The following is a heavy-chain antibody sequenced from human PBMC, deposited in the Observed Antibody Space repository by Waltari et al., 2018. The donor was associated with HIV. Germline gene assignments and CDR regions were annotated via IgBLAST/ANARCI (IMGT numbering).Heavy chain of an antibody. D-gene: IGHD6-19*01. CDR3: ARECLRVCFSSGWEEVAH. CDR2: INNDGNTI. CDR1: GFTFSSYW. V-gene: IGHV3-74*01. J-gene: IGHJ4*02. Sequence: EVQLVESGGGLVQPGGSLRLSCEASGFTFSSYWMHWVRQAPGKGLEWVSLINNDGNTITYADSVKGRFTISRDNANNTLYLEMNSLRPEDTGIYYCARECLRVCFSSGWEEVAHWGQGTLVTVSS.